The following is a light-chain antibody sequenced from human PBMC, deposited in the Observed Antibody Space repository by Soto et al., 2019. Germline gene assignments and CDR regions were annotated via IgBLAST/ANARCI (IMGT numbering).Light chain of an antibody. J-gene: IGKJ1*01. CDR2: AAS. Sequence: DIQLTQTPSFLSASVGARVTITCRASQGISSYLAWYQKKPGKAPKLLMYAASTLQSGGPSRFSGSGSGTEFTLTISSLQPEDFATYYCQQLKSYPQTFGQGTKVDIK. CDR1: QGISSY. V-gene: IGKV1-9*01. CDR3: QQLKSYPQT.